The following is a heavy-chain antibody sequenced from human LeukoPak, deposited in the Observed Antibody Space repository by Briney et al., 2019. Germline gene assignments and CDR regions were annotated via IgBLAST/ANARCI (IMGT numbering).Heavy chain of an antibody. V-gene: IGHV3-33*01. Sequence: GGSLRLSCAASGFTFSSYGMHWVRQAPGKGLEWVAVIWYDGSNKYYADSVKGRFTISRDNSKNTLYLQMNSLRAEDTAVYYCARGVPYGYYYYGMDVWGQGTTVTVSS. CDR1: GFTFSSYG. D-gene: IGHD4-17*01. J-gene: IGHJ6*02. CDR3: ARGVPYGYYYYGMDV. CDR2: IWYDGSNK.